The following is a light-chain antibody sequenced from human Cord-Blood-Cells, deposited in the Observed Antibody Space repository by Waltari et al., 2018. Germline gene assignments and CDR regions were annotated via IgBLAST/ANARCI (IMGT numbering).Light chain of an antibody. Sequence: QSALTQPASVSGSPGQSITISCTGTSSDVGGYNYVSWYQQHPGKAPKLMIYDVSNRPSGVSNRFSGSTTGNTASLTTSGLQAEDEAAYYCSSYTSSSTLYVFGTGTKVTVL. CDR1: SSDVGGYNY. V-gene: IGLV2-14*01. CDR2: DVS. J-gene: IGLJ1*01. CDR3: SSYTSSSTLYV.